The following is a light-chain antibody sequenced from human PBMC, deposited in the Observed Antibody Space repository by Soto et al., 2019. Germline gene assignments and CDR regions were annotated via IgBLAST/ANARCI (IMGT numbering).Light chain of an antibody. CDR3: QQYGTSPLT. CDR1: QSVSSNS. J-gene: IGKJ3*01. V-gene: IGKV3-20*01. Sequence: EIVLTQSPGTLSLSPGERATLSCRASQSVSSNSLAWYQQKPGQAPRLLIYGASSRATGIPDRFSGSGSGTDFTLTIGRLEPEDFAVFYCQQYGTSPLTFGPGTKVDIK. CDR2: GAS.